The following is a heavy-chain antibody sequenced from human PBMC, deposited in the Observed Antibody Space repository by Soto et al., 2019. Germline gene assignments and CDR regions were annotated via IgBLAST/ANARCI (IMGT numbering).Heavy chain of an antibody. J-gene: IGHJ4*02. Sequence: GGSLRLSCAASGFTFSTYAMTWVRQAPGKGLEWVSAISGSGGNTYYADSVKGRFTISRDNSKNTLYLQMNSLRVEDTALFYCAKGDTTAAGTVDYWGQGTQVTVSS. D-gene: IGHD6-13*01. V-gene: IGHV3-23*01. CDR1: GFTFSTYA. CDR3: AKGDTTAAGTVDY. CDR2: ISGSGGNT.